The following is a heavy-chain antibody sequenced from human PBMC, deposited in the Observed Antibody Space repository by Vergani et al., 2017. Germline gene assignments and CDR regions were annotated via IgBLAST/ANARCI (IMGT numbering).Heavy chain of an antibody. CDR3: SREMATILCVIDY. CDR1: GFTFSSYG. V-gene: IGHV3-30*03. D-gene: IGHD5-24*01. J-gene: IGHJ4*02. CDR2: ISYDGSNK. Sequence: QVQLVESGGGVVQPGRSLRLSCAASGFTFSSYGMHWVRQAPGKGLECVAVISYDGSNKYYADSVKGRFTISRDNSKNTLYLQMNSLRDEDTAVYYCSREMATILCVIDYWGQGTLVTVSS.